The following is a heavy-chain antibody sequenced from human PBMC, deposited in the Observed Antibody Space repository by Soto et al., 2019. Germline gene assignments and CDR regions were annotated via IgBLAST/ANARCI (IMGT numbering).Heavy chain of an antibody. J-gene: IGHJ6*01. CDR1: GGSFSGYY. CDR3: ARGRVRRYYDSSGPWEPVQRPPNYYYYGMDV. Sequence: QVQLQQWGAGLLKPSETLSLTCAVYGGSFSGYYWSWIRQPPGKGLEWIGEINHSGSTNYNPSLKSRVTISVDTSKNQFSLKLSSVTAADTAVYYCARGRVRRYYDSSGPWEPVQRPPNYYYYGMDVW. CDR2: INHSGST. V-gene: IGHV4-34*01. D-gene: IGHD3-22*01.